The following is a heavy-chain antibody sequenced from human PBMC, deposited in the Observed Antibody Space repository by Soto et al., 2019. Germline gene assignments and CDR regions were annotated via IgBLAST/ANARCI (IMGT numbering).Heavy chain of an antibody. J-gene: IGHJ3*02. Sequence: EVQLVESGGGLVQPGGSLRLSCAASGFTFSSYWMSWVRQAPGKGLEWVANIKQDGSEKYYVDSVKGRFTISRDNAKNSLYLQMNSLRAEDTAVYYCARDYGRCSGGSCYSDAFDIWGQGTMVTVSS. D-gene: IGHD2-15*01. CDR2: IKQDGSEK. CDR1: GFTFSSYW. CDR3: ARDYGRCSGGSCYSDAFDI. V-gene: IGHV3-7*01.